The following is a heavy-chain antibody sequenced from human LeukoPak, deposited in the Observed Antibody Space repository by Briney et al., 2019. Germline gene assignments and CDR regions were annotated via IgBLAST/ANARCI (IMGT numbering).Heavy chain of an antibody. J-gene: IGHJ4*02. CDR3: ARGRGGSYLFGY. D-gene: IGHD1-26*01. V-gene: IGHV3-66*02. CDR1: GFTVSSNY. CDR2: IYSGGST. Sequence: GGSLRPSCAASGFTVSSNYMSWVRQAPGKGLEWVSVIYSGGSTYYADSVKGRFTISRDNSKNTLYLQMNSLRAEDTAVYYCARGRGGSYLFGYWGQGTLVTVSS.